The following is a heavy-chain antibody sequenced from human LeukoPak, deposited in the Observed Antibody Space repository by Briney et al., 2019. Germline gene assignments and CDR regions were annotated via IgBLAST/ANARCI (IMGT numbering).Heavy chain of an antibody. CDR1: GYTFTAYY. J-gene: IGHJ4*02. CDR3: ARERLEGEKAFDY. CDR2: TNSNTGDT. V-gene: IGHV1-2*02. Sequence: ASVNVSCKASGYTFTAYYLHWVRQAPGQGLEWMGWTNSNTGDTNSAQKFQGRVTMTRDTSTGTVYMELSRLTSDDTAVYYCARERLEGEKAFDYWGQGTLVTVSS. D-gene: IGHD3-16*01.